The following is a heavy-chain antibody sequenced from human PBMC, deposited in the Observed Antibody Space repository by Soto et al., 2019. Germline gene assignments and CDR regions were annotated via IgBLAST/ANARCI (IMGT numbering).Heavy chain of an antibody. CDR2: ISYDGSNK. Sequence: QVQLVESGGGVVQPGRSLRLSCAASGFTFSSYGMHWVRQAPGKGLEWVAVISYDGSNKYYADSVKGRFTISRDNSKNTLYLQMNSLRAEDTAVYYCAKGSGWFDPWGQGTLVTVSS. CDR3: AKGSGWFDP. CDR1: GFTFSSYG. V-gene: IGHV3-30*18. D-gene: IGHD3-10*01. J-gene: IGHJ5*02.